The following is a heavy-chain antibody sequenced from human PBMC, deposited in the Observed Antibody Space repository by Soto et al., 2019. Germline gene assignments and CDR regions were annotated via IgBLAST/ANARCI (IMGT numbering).Heavy chain of an antibody. Sequence: GGSLRLSCAASGFTFSNAWMSWVRQAPGKGLEWVGRIKSKTDGGTTDYAAPVKGRFTISRDDSKNTLYLQMNSLKTEDTAVYYCTTVGKDFWGGYSDYWGQGTLVTVSS. V-gene: IGHV3-15*01. D-gene: IGHD3-3*01. CDR3: TTVGKDFWGGYSDY. CDR1: GFTFSNAW. CDR2: IKSKTDGGTT. J-gene: IGHJ4*02.